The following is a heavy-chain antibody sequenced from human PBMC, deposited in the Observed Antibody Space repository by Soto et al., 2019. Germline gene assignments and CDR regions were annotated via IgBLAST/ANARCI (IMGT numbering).Heavy chain of an antibody. J-gene: IGHJ4*02. CDR3: AGGRSGGSGSYFDY. CDR1: GFTFSSYG. Sequence: QVQLVESGGGVVQPGRSLKLSCAASGFTFSSYGMHWVRQAPGKGLEWVAVIWYDGSNKYYADSVKGRFTISRDNSKNTLYLRMNSLRAEDTAVYYCAGGRSGGSGSYFDYWGQGTLVTVSS. V-gene: IGHV3-33*01. D-gene: IGHD1-26*01. CDR2: IWYDGSNK.